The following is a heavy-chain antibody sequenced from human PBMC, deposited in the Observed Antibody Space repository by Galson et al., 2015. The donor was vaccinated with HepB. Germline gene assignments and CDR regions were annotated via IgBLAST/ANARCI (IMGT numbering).Heavy chain of an antibody. V-gene: IGHV5-51*01. CDR3: ARHNDYGDYVEDYFDY. CDR1: GYSFTSYW. CDR2: IYPGDSDT. J-gene: IGHJ4*02. Sequence: QSGAEVKKPGESLKISCKGSGYSFTSYWIGWVRQMPGKGLEWMGIIYPGDSDTRYSPSFQGQVTISADKSISTAYLQWSSLKAPDTAMYYCARHNDYGDYVEDYFDYWGQGTLVTVSS. D-gene: IGHD4-17*01.